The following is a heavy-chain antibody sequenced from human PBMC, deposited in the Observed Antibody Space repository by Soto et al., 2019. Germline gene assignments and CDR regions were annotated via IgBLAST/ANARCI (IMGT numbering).Heavy chain of an antibody. CDR2: IGSDGTAI. D-gene: IGHD6-19*01. CDR1: GFTFNSYA. CDR3: VRLGLTVPGTRYFDH. J-gene: IGHJ4*02. V-gene: IGHV3-23*05. Sequence: EVQLLESGGGLVQPGGSLRLSCAASGFTFNSYAMSWVRQAPGKGLEWVSAIGSDGTAIQYADSVKGRFTISKDNSNDMLYLQMNSLRAEDTAVYYCVRLGLTVPGTRYFDHWGQGALVTVSS.